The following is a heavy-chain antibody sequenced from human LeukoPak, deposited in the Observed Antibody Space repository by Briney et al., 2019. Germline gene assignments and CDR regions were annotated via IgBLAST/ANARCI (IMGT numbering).Heavy chain of an antibody. CDR2: IKSKPDGGTI. J-gene: IGHJ3*02. Sequence: GGSLRLSCAASGFTLSNAWMSWVRQTPGKGLEWVGRIKSKPDGGTIDYAAPVKGRFSISRDDSKNTLYLQMNSLKTEDTAVYYCATGEAFDIWGQGTMVTVSS. V-gene: IGHV3-15*01. CDR1: GFTLSNAW. CDR3: ATGEAFDI.